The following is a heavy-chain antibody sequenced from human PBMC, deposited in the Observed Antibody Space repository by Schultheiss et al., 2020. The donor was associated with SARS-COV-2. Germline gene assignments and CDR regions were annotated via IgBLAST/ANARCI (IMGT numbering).Heavy chain of an antibody. V-gene: IGHV1-8*03. Sequence: ASVKVSCKASGYTFTGYYMHWVRQAPGQGLEWMGWMNPNSGNTGYAQKFQGRVTITRNTSISTAYMELSSLRSEDTAVYYCARGGSSWYGSGGMDVWGQGTTVTVSS. CDR1: GYTFTGYY. CDR2: MNPNSGNT. CDR3: ARGGSSWYGSGGMDV. D-gene: IGHD6-13*01. J-gene: IGHJ6*02.